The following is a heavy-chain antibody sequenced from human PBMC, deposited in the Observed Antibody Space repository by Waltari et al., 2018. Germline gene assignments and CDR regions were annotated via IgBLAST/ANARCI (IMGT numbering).Heavy chain of an antibody. D-gene: IGHD6-19*01. CDR3: ARGMSSVWYGPFDY. CDR2: IDYSGNT. V-gene: IGHV4-59*08. CDR1: GVSIHNYY. J-gene: IGHJ4*02. Sequence: QVQLQESGPGLVKPSETLSLTSTVSGVSIHNYYWRWIRQPPGKGLEWIGYIDYSGNTIYNPSLERRVTMSADTSKNQFSLKLSSVTAADTAVYYCARGMSSVWYGPFDYWGQGTLVTVSS.